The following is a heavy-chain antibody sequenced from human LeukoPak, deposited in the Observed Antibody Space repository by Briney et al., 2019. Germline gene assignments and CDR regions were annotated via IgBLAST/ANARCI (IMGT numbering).Heavy chain of an antibody. CDR3: AKDLPPMKGLDY. Sequence: PGRSLRLSCAESGFTFSSYGMRWVRQAPGKGLEWVADIWYDGSNKYYADSVQCRFTISRDNSENTLYLQMNSLRAEDTAVYYCAKDLPPMKGLDYWGQGTLVTVSS. CDR1: GFTFSSYG. CDR2: IWYDGSNK. V-gene: IGHV3-33*06. J-gene: IGHJ4*02.